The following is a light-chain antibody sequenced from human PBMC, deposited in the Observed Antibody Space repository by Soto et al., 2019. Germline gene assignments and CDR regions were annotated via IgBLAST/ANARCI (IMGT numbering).Light chain of an antibody. CDR1: QSVSSN. V-gene: IGKV3-15*01. Sequence: EIVMTQSPATLSVSPGERATLSCRASQSVSSNLAWYQQKPGQAPRLLIYGASTRATGIPARFSGSGSGTEFTLTISSLQSEDFAVYYCQQYNYWPTFGQGTKVEI. CDR2: GAS. CDR3: QQYNYWPT. J-gene: IGKJ1*01.